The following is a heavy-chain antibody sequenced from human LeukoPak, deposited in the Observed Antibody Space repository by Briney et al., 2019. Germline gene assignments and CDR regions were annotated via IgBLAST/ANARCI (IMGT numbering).Heavy chain of an antibody. Sequence: SGGSLRLSCAASGFTFSSYPIHWVRRAPGKGLDWVALISSDGSDKKYADSVKGRFTISRDNSKNTLYLQMHSLRVEDTAVYYCARDYPADYWGQGTLVTVSS. CDR3: ARDYPADY. J-gene: IGHJ4*02. CDR1: GFTFSSYP. V-gene: IGHV3-30-3*01. CDR2: ISSDGSDK.